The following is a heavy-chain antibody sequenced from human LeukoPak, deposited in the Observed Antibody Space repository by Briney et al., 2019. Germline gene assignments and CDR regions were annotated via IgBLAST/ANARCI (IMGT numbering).Heavy chain of an antibody. CDR3: ASGGVPYDSRGKDY. Sequence: ASVKVPCKASGGTFSSYAISWVRQAPGQGLEWMGRIIPILGIANYAQKFQGRVTITADKSTSTAYMELSSLRSEDTAVYYCASGGVPYDSRGKDYWGQGTLVTVSS. J-gene: IGHJ4*02. CDR1: GGTFSSYA. CDR2: IIPILGIA. V-gene: IGHV1-69*04. D-gene: IGHD3-22*01.